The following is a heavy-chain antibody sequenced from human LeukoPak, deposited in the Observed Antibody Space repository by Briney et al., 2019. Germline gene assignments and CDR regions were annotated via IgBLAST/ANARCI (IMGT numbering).Heavy chain of an antibody. CDR1: GFTFSSYE. V-gene: IGHV3-48*03. CDR2: ISGSGGST. D-gene: IGHD5-18*01. J-gene: IGHJ4*02. CDR3: ARHIRSTAMAPAFDY. Sequence: GGSLRLSCAASGFTFSSYEMNWVRQAPGKGLEWVSAISGSGGSTYYADSVKGRFTVSRDNAKNSLYLQMNSLRAEDTAVYYCARHIRSTAMAPAFDYWGQGTLVTVSS.